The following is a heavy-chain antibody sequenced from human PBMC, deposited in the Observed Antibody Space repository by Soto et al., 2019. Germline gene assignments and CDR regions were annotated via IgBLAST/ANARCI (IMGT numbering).Heavy chain of an antibody. V-gene: IGHV1-18*01. J-gene: IGHJ6*02. Sequence: QVQLVQSGDEVRKPGSSVKVSCKASGYIFVNYGIAWVRQAPGQGLEWMGWISPYSGNTHYATKVQGRLTMTTDTPASPAYMDLGSLTPHDTAVYYCAMVNNYVTPTPQDVWGQGTTVTVSS. CDR1: GYIFVNYG. D-gene: IGHD3-16*01. CDR3: AMVNNYVTPTPQDV. CDR2: ISPYSGNT.